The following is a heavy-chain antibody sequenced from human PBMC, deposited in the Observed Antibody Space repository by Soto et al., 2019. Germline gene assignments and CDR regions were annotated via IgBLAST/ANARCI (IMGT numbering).Heavy chain of an antibody. Sequence: SETLSLTCTVSGDSISSGYYWGWIRQPPGKGLEWIGSIYHSGSTYYNPSLKSRVTISVDTSKNQFSLKLSSVTAADTAVYYCARAQWELDYYYGMDVWGQGTTVTVSS. V-gene: IGHV4-38-2*02. CDR2: IYHSGST. CDR3: ARAQWELDYYYGMDV. CDR1: GDSISSGYY. J-gene: IGHJ6*02. D-gene: IGHD1-26*01.